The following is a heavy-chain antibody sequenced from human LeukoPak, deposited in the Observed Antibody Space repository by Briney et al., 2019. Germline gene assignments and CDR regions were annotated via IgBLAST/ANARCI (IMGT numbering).Heavy chain of an antibody. V-gene: IGHV1-2*02. CDR3: ARGGLYYDILTGYYLIDY. Sequence: ASVKVSCKASGYTFTGYYMHWVRQAPGQGLEWMGWINPNSGGTNYAQKFQGRVTMTRDTSISTAYMELSRLRSDDTAVYCCARGGLYYDILTGYYLIDYWGQGTLVTVSS. D-gene: IGHD3-9*01. CDR1: GYTFTGYY. J-gene: IGHJ4*02. CDR2: INPNSGGT.